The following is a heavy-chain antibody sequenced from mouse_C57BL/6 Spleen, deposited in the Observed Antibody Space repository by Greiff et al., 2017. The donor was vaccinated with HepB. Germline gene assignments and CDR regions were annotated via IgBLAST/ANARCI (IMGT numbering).Heavy chain of an antibody. Sequence: VQLQQSGAELVRPGASVKLSCTASGFTIKDYYMHWVKQRPEQGLEWIGWIDPENGDTEYASKFQGKATITADTSSNTAYLQLSSLTSEDTAVYYCTFRLSLPFDYWGQGTTLTVSS. CDR1: GFTIKDYY. D-gene: IGHD1-1*01. V-gene: IGHV14-4*01. CDR3: TFRLSLPFDY. CDR2: IDPENGDT. J-gene: IGHJ2*01.